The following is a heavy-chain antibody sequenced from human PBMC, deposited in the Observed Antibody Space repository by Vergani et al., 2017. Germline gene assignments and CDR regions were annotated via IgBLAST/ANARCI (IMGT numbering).Heavy chain of an antibody. CDR2: IYSGGST. Sequence: EVQLVESGGGLVQPGGSLRLSSAASGFTVSSNYMSWVRQAPGKGLEWVSVIYSGGSTYYADSVKGRFTISRHNSKNTLYLQMNSLRAEDTAVYYCARARIAAAGMLRYFDYWGQGTLVTVSS. V-gene: IGHV3-53*04. D-gene: IGHD6-13*01. CDR1: GFTVSSNY. CDR3: ARARIAAAGMLRYFDY. J-gene: IGHJ4*02.